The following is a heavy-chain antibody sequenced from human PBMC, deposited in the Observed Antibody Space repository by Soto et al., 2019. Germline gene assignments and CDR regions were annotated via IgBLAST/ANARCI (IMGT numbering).Heavy chain of an antibody. D-gene: IGHD2-2*01. CDR2: ISAYNGNT. Sequence: ASVKVSCKASGYTFTSYGISWVRQAPGQGLEWMGWISAYNGNTNYAQKLQGRVTMTTDTSTSTAYMELRSLRSDDTAVYYCARFSGYCSSTSCYWSRYYYYGMDVWGQGTTVTVS. J-gene: IGHJ6*02. CDR1: GYTFTSYG. CDR3: ARFSGYCSSTSCYWSRYYYYGMDV. V-gene: IGHV1-18*01.